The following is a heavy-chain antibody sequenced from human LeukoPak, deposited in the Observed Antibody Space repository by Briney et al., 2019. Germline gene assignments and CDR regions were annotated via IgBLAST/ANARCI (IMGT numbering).Heavy chain of an antibody. D-gene: IGHD6-6*01. CDR3: ARDGYSSSSAY. CDR1: GFTFSSYA. J-gene: IGHJ4*02. Sequence: GGSLRLSCAASGFTFSSYAMHWVRQAPGEGLEWVAVISYDGSNKYYADSVKGRFTISRDNSKNTLYLQMNSLRAEDTAVYYCARDGYSSSSAYWGQGTLVTVSS. CDR2: ISYDGSNK. V-gene: IGHV3-30*04.